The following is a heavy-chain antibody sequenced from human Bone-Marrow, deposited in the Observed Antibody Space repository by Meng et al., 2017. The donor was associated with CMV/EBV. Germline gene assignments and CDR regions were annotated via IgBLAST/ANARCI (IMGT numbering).Heavy chain of an antibody. CDR1: GFTFSSYS. J-gene: IGHJ6*02. D-gene: IGHD3-3*01. CDR3: AKDVHYDFWSGYYPHYYYYGMDV. Sequence: GESLKISCAASGFTFSSYSMNWVRQAPGKGLEWVAFIRYDGSNKYYADSVKGRFTISRDNSKNTLYLQMNSLRAEDTAVCYCAKDVHYDFWSGYYPHYYYYGMDVWGQGTKVTVSS. V-gene: IGHV3-30*02. CDR2: IRYDGSNK.